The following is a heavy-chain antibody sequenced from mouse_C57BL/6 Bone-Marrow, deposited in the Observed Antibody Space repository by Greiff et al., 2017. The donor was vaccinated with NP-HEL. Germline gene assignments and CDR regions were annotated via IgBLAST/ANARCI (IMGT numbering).Heavy chain of an antibody. D-gene: IGHD2-4*01. J-gene: IGHJ3*01. CDR2: IWSGGST. CDR3: ARKGDYDEGGFAY. CDR1: GFSLTGYG. Sequence: QVQLQQSGPGLVQPSQSLSITCTVSGFSLTGYGVHWVRQSPGKGLEWLGVIWSGGSTDYNAAFISRLSISKDNSKGQVFFKMNSLQADDTAIYYCARKGDYDEGGFAYWGQGTLVTVSA. V-gene: IGHV2-2*01.